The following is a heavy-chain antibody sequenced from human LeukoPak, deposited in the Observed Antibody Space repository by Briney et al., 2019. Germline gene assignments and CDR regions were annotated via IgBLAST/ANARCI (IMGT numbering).Heavy chain of an antibody. V-gene: IGHV4-4*07. CDR3: AGMGVYYDSSGPAKQDY. CDR2: IYTSGST. D-gene: IGHD3-22*01. CDR1: GGYISSYY. Sequence: SETLSLTCTVSGGYISSYYRSWIRQPAGKGLEWIGRIYTSGSTNYNPTLKSRVTMSVDTSKNQFSLKLSSVTAADTAVYYCAGMGVYYDSSGPAKQDYWGQGTLVTVSS. J-gene: IGHJ4*02.